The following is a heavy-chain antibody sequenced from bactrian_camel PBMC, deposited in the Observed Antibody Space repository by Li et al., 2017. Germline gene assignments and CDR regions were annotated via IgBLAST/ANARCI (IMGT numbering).Heavy chain of an antibody. CDR2: IRRDDLT. CDR3: AASASFILTPRYYRFESSDYPY. J-gene: IGHJ4*01. V-gene: IGHV3S53*01. Sequence: VQLVESGGSSVEVGGSLRLSCAGSGIILSSAFCVGWFRQFPGKEPEGVAAIRRDDLTAYTDSVKGRFSISKDNAGNRLFLQMDNLKPEDTAMYICAASASFILTPRYYRFESSDYPYRGQGTQVTVS. D-gene: IGHD3*01. CDR1: GIILSSAFC.